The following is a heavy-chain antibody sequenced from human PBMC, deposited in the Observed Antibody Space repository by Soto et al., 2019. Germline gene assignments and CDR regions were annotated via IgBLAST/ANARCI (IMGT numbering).Heavy chain of an antibody. CDR2: ISAYNGNT. V-gene: IGHV1-18*01. CDR1: GYTFTSYG. J-gene: IGHJ5*02. Sequence: QVQLVQSGAEVKKPGASVKVSCKASGYTFTSYGIIWVRQAPGQGLEWMGWISAYNGNTNYAQKLQGRVTMTTDTSTSTAYMELRSLRSDDTAVYYCARGGDTYDILTGYYRRRNWFDPWGQGTLVTVSS. CDR3: ARGGDTYDILTGYYRRRNWFDP. D-gene: IGHD3-9*01.